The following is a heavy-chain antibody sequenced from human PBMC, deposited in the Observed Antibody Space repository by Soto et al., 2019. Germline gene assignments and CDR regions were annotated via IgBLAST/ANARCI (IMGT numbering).Heavy chain of an antibody. CDR3: ARGGPYYYDSSDWGAFHI. CDR2: ISYDGSNK. CDR1: GFTFSTYA. Sequence: SLRPSCPASGFTFSTYAMHWVRQAPGKGLDWVAVISYDGSNKYYADSVKGRFTISRDNSKNTLYLQMNSLRAEDTTVYYCARGGPYYYDSSDWGAFHIWGQGTMVTVSS. D-gene: IGHD3-22*01. V-gene: IGHV3-30-3*01. J-gene: IGHJ3*02.